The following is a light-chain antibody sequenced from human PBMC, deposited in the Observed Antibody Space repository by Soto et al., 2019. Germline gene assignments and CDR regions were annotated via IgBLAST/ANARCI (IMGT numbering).Light chain of an antibody. Sequence: DIQMTLSPSTLSASVGDRVTITCRAIHSISSWLAWYQQKPGKAPKLLIYKASTLESGVPSNFSGSGSGTEFSLTISSLQPEDFATYYCQQYNAYPWTFGQGTKVDIK. V-gene: IGKV1-5*03. CDR2: KAS. CDR1: HSISSW. CDR3: QQYNAYPWT. J-gene: IGKJ1*01.